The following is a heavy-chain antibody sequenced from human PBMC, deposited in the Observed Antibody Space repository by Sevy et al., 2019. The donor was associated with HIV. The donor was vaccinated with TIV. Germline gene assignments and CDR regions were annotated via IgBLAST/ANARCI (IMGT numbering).Heavy chain of an antibody. CDR3: ARDKREAYFDGSTSSDAFDI. D-gene: IGHD3-22*01. J-gene: IGHJ3*02. V-gene: IGHV3-21*01. CDR2: ISSSSNYI. CDR1: GFTFSRSS. Sequence: GESLKISCAASGFTFSRSSMNWVRQAPGKGLEWVSSISSSSNYIYYADSVKGRFTISRDNAKNSLLLLMNSLRAEDTAVYYCARDKREAYFDGSTSSDAFDIWGQGTLVTVSS.